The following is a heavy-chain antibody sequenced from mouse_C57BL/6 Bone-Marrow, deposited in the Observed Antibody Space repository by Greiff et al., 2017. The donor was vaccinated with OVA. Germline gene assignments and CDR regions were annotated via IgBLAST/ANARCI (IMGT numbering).Heavy chain of an antibody. J-gene: IGHJ3*01. CDR3: ARGGYSNYLAWFAY. CDR1: GYSFTGYY. Sequence: EVKLMESGPELVKPGASVKISCKASGYSFTGYYMHWVKQSHGNILDWIGYIYPYNGVSSYNQKFKGKATLTVNKSSSTAYMELRSLTSEDFAVYYGARGGYSNYLAWFAYWGQGTLVTVSA. V-gene: IGHV1-31*01. CDR2: IYPYNGVS. D-gene: IGHD2-5*01.